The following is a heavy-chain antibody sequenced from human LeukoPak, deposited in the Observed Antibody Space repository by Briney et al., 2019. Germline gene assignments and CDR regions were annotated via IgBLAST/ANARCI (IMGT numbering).Heavy chain of an antibody. J-gene: IGHJ4*02. CDR1: GGSFRGYY. CDR2: INHSGST. D-gene: IGHD2-8*01. Sequence: SETLSLTCAVYGGSFRGYYWSWIRQPPGKGLEWIGEINHSGSTNYNPSLKSRVTISVDTSKNQFSLKLNSVTAADTAVYYCARDGLYTNGYSYFDYWGQGTLVTVSS. V-gene: IGHV4-34*01. CDR3: ARDGLYTNGYSYFDY.